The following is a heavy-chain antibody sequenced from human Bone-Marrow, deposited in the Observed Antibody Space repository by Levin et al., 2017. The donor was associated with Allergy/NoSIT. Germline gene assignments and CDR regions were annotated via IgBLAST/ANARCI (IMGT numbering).Heavy chain of an antibody. CDR3: ARSRYYDILTPPLYFQQ. Sequence: GESLKISCAASGFTFSSYAMSWVRQAPGKGLEWVSAISGSGGSTKYADSVKGRFTISRDNSKNTLSVQMNSLRAEDTAVYYCARSRYYDILTPPLYFQQWGQGTLVTVSS. V-gene: IGHV3-23*01. CDR2: ISGSGGST. J-gene: IGHJ1*01. CDR1: GFTFSSYA. D-gene: IGHD3-9*01.